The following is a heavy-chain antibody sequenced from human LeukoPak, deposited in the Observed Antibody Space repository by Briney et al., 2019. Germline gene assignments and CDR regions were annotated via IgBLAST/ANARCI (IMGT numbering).Heavy chain of an antibody. CDR1: GFTFSSYA. J-gene: IGHJ4*02. D-gene: IGHD4-17*01. Sequence: GGSLRLSCAASGFTFSSYAMSWVRQAPGKGLEWVSVIYSGGSTYYADSVKGRFTISRDNSKNTLYLQMNSLRAEDTAVYYCAISRRDYGDFDYWGQGTLVTVSS. V-gene: IGHV3-53*01. CDR2: IYSGGST. CDR3: AISRRDYGDFDY.